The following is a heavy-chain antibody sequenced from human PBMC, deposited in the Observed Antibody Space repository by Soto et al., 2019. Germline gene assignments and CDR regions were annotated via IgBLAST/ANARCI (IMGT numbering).Heavy chain of an antibody. J-gene: IGHJ4*02. CDR3: ARLLYDRRGYYYVDY. Sequence: PSETLSLTCSVSGGSISNNNYYWGWIRQPPGKGLEWIGSIYYSGSIYHNPSLKSRVTMSIDTSKRQFSLKLSSVTAADTGVYYCARLLYDRRGYYYVDYWGRGTLVTLSS. CDR2: IYYSGSI. CDR1: GGSISNNNYY. V-gene: IGHV4-39*01. D-gene: IGHD3-22*01.